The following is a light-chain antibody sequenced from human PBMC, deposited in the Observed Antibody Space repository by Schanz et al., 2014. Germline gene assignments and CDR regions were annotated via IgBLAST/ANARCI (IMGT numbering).Light chain of an antibody. CDR1: QSVSSTD. Sequence: EIVLTQSPGTLSLSPGERATLSCRASQSVSSTDLAWYQQQPGHPPRLLIYGASSRATGIPDRFSGSGSGTDFTLTISRLEPEDFAVYYCQHFGWPPLYTFGPGTRVDI. J-gene: IGKJ3*01. CDR2: GAS. CDR3: QHFGWPPLYT. V-gene: IGKV3-20*01.